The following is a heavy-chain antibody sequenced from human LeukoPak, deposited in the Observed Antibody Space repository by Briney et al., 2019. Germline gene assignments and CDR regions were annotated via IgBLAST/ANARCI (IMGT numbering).Heavy chain of an antibody. CDR2: IWYDGSNK. Sequence: PGGSLRLSCAAPVVTFSSYRVHWVRQAPCKGLEWVEVIWYDGSNKYYADSVKGRFTISRDNSKNTLYLQMNSLRAEDTAVCYCARDHCSGGSCAFDYWGQGTLVTVSS. J-gene: IGHJ4*02. V-gene: IGHV3-33*01. D-gene: IGHD2-15*01. CDR3: ARDHCSGGSCAFDY. CDR1: VVTFSSYR.